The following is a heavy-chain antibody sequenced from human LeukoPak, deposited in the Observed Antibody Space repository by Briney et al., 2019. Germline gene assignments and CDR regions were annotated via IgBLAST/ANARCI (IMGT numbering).Heavy chain of an antibody. CDR2: IYPGDSDT. D-gene: IGHD2-15*01. CDR1: GYSFINYW. J-gene: IGHJ4*02. CDR3: ARRGCNGGSCYGY. Sequence: GESLKISCKGSGYSFINYWIGWVRQMPGKGLEWMGIIYPGDSDTKYSPSFQGQVTISADKSISAAYLQWSSLKASDTAMYYCARRGCNGGSCYGYWGQGTLVTVSS. V-gene: IGHV5-51*01.